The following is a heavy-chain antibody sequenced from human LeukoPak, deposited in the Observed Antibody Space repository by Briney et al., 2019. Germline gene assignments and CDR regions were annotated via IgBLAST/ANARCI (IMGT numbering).Heavy chain of an antibody. CDR3: ARPHYYGSGSYYNH. V-gene: IGHV4-39*07. CDR1: GGSISSGRYY. J-gene: IGHJ5*02. Sequence: PSETLSLTCTVSGGSISSGRYYWGWIRQPPGKGLEWIGSIYHSGSTYYNPSLKSRVTISVDTSKNQFSLKLSSVTAADTAVYYCARPHYYGSGSYYNHWGQGTLVTVSS. D-gene: IGHD3-10*01. CDR2: IYHSGST.